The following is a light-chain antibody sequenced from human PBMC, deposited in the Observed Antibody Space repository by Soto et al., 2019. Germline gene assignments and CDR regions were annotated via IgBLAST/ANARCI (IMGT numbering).Light chain of an antibody. CDR1: QRVSNNF. V-gene: IGKV3D-20*01. CDR2: DAT. J-gene: IGKJ1*01. Sequence: VVLTQFPGTLSLSPGETAPLSCGASQRVSNNFLGWYQQKPGLPPRLLIYDATSRANGIPERFSGRGSGTHVTLTISRLEPEDFAVYYCQQYGSTPWTFGRGTKVEMK. CDR3: QQYGSTPWT.